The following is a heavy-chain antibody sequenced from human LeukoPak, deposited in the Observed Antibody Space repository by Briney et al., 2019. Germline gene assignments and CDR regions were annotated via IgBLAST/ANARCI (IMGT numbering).Heavy chain of an antibody. Sequence: GGSLRLSCAASGFTFSSYSMNWVRQAPGKGLEWVAVISYDGSNKYYADSVKGRYTISRDNSKNTLYLQMNSLRAEDTAVYYCARDEPSAGAFDIWGQGTMVTVSS. V-gene: IGHV3-30*03. CDR2: ISYDGSNK. CDR3: ARDEPSAGAFDI. J-gene: IGHJ3*02. CDR1: GFTFSSYS.